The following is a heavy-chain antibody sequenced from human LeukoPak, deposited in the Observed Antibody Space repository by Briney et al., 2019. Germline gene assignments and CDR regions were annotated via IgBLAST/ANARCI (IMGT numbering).Heavy chain of an antibody. J-gene: IGHJ4*02. Sequence: GGSLRLSCAASGFTVSSNYMSWVRQAPGKGLEWVSVIYSGGSTYYADSVKGRFTISRDNSKNTLYLQMDSLRAEDTAVYYCAREGASDYFDYWGQGTLVTVSS. CDR3: AREGASDYFDY. CDR2: IYSGGST. V-gene: IGHV3-53*01. CDR1: GFTVSSNY. D-gene: IGHD3-16*01.